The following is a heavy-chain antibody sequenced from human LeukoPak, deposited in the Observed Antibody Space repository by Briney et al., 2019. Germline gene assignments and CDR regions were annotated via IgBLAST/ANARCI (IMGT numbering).Heavy chain of an antibody. Sequence: GGSLRLSCAAPGFTFSSYGMHWVRQAPGKGLEWVAVISYDGSNKYYADSVKGRFTISRDNSKNTLYLQMNSLRAEDTAVYYCAKDGGWWELLGGFLDYWGQGTLVTVSS. V-gene: IGHV3-30*18. D-gene: IGHD1-26*01. J-gene: IGHJ4*02. CDR3: AKDGGWWELLGGFLDY. CDR2: ISYDGSNK. CDR1: GFTFSSYG.